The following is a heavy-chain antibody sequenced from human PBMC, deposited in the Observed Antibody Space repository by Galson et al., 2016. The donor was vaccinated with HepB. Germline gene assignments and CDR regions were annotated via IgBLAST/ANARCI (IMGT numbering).Heavy chain of an antibody. J-gene: IGHJ5*02. V-gene: IGHV4-59*08. D-gene: IGHD5-18*01. CDR2: IYYSGRT. CDR3: ARNGNGYTYGNNWFDP. Sequence: YIYYSGRTNYSPSLNSRVTISVDTSKNQFYLKLTSVTAADTALYYCARNGNGYTYGNNWFDPWGQGILVTVSS.